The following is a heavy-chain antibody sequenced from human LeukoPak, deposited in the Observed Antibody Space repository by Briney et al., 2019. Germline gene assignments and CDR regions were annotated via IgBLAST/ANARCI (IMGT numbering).Heavy chain of an antibody. J-gene: IGHJ4*02. CDR3: ARGGVGTVTGVDY. CDR1: GGSFSGYY. D-gene: IGHD4-17*01. CDR2: INHSGST. V-gene: IGHV4-34*01. Sequence: PSETLSLTCAVYGGSFSGYYWSWIRRPPGKGLEWIGEINHSGSTNYNPSLKSRVTISVDTSKNQFSLKLSSVTAADTAVYYCARGGVGTVTGVDYWGQGTLVTVSS.